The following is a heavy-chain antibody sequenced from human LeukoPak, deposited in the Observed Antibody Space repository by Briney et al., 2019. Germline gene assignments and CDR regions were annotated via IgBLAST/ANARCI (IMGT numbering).Heavy chain of an antibody. CDR3: ARGTAAAGNFEY. J-gene: IGHJ4*02. D-gene: IGHD6-13*01. CDR1: GGSISSSNW. Sequence: SGTLSLTCAVSGGSISSSNWWSWVRQPPGKGLEWMGEIYHSRNTNYNSSLKSRITISVDKSKNQLSLKLSSVTAADTAVYCCARGTAAAGNFEYWGQGTLVTVSS. CDR2: IYHSRNT. V-gene: IGHV4-4*01.